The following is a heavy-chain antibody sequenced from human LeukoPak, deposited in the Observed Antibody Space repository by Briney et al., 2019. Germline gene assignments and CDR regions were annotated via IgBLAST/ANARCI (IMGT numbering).Heavy chain of an antibody. CDR1: GFTFSSYS. CDR2: ISSSSSYI. J-gene: IGHJ6*02. V-gene: IGHV3-21*04. CDR3: AKDIVLHYDILTGSYGMDV. Sequence: GGSLRLSCAASGFTFSSYSMNWVRQAPGKGLEWVSSISSSSSYIYYADSVKGRFTISRDNAKNSLYLQMNSLRAEDTALYYCAKDIVLHYDILTGSYGMDVWGQGTTVTVSS. D-gene: IGHD3-9*01.